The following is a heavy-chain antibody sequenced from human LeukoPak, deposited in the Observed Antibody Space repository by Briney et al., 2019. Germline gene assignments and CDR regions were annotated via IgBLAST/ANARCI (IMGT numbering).Heavy chain of an antibody. Sequence: GGSLRLSCAASGFTFSSYSMNWVRQAPGKGLEWVSSISSSSSYIYYADSVKGRFTISRDNAKNSLYLQMNSLRAEDTAVYYCASHCSSTSCREYWGQGTLVTVSS. CDR1: GFTFSSYS. J-gene: IGHJ4*02. V-gene: IGHV3-21*01. CDR3: ASHCSSTSCREY. CDR2: ISSSSSYI. D-gene: IGHD2-2*01.